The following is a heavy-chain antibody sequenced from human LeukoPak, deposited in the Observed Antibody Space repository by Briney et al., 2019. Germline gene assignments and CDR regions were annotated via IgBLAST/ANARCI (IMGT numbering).Heavy chain of an antibody. J-gene: IGHJ5*02. CDR2: INPSGGGT. CDR3: ARGAPVRFDFSSGLTALFDP. D-gene: IGHD3-3*01. CDR1: GYTFTKYY. Sequence: ASVKVSCKATGYTFTKYYVHWVRQAPGQGLEWMGIINPSGGGTNYAQKFQGRVTMTRDTSTSTVYMELSSLRSEDTAVYFCARGAPVRFDFSSGLTALFDPWGQGTLVPVSS. V-gene: IGHV1-46*01.